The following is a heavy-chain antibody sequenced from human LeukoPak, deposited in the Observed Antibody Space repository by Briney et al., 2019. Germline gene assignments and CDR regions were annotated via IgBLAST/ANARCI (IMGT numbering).Heavy chain of an antibody. J-gene: IGHJ6*03. V-gene: IGHV1-8*01. CDR2: MNPNSGNT. CDR3: ARVGSSSSVLYYYYYMDV. CDR1: GYTFTSYD. Sequence: VASVKVPCKASGYTFTSYDINWVRQATGQGLEWMGWMNPNSGNTGYAQKFQGRVTMTRNTSISTAYMELSSLRSEDTAVYYCARVGSSSSVLYYYYYMDVWGKGTTVTVSS. D-gene: IGHD6-6*01.